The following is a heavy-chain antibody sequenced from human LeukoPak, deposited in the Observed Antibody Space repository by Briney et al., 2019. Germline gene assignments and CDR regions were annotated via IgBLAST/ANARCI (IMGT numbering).Heavy chain of an antibody. CDR1: GYSFTDYY. V-gene: IGHV1-2*02. J-gene: IGHJ5*02. CDR3: ARADFIDAGPYLIGP. D-gene: IGHD3-3*01. Sequence: AASVKVSCKTSGYSFTDYYIHWMRQAPGQGLEWMGWINTKTGRTSSARKFQGRVTMTRDPSITTVYMDMAWLTSDDTAIYFCARADFIDAGPYLIGPWGQGTLVTVSS. CDR2: INTKTGRT.